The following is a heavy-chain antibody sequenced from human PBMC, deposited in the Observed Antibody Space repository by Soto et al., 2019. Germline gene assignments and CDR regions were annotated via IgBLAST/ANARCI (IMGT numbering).Heavy chain of an antibody. D-gene: IGHD3-10*01. CDR1: GGTFSSYA. V-gene: IGHV1-69*12. J-gene: IGHJ6*02. Sequence: QVQLVQSGAEVKKPGSSVKVSCKASGGTFSSYAISWVRQAPGQGLEWMGGIIPIFGTANYAQKFQGRVTMTADESTSTAYMELGSLRSEDTAVYYWAREGGSGNYRYYAMDVWGQGTTVTVSS. CDR2: IIPIFGTA. CDR3: AREGGSGNYRYYAMDV.